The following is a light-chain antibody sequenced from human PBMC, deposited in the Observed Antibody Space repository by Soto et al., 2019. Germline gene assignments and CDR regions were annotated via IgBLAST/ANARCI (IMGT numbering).Light chain of an antibody. J-gene: IGKJ2*01. Sequence: DIQMTQSPSFVSASVGDRVTITCRASQSIDNWLAWYQQKPGKAPKLLIYDASTLESGVSSWFSGSGSGTEFTLTISSLRPDDFATYYCHHYDTCPYTFGQGTKLESK. CDR1: QSIDNW. CDR3: HHYDTCPYT. CDR2: DAS. V-gene: IGKV1-5*01.